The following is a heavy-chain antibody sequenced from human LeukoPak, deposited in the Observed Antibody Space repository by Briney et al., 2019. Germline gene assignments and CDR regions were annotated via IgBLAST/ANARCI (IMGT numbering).Heavy chain of an antibody. CDR2: IRYDGSNK. CDR1: GFTSSSYG. CDR3: ARDPNGDYIGTFDM. V-gene: IGHV3-30*02. D-gene: IGHD4-17*01. J-gene: IGHJ3*02. Sequence: GGSLRLSCAASGFTSSSYGMHWVRQAPGKGLEWVAFIRYDGSNKYYADSVQGRFAISRDNSKNVLYLQMNSLRAEDTAVYFCARDPNGDYIGTFDMWGRGTMVSVSS.